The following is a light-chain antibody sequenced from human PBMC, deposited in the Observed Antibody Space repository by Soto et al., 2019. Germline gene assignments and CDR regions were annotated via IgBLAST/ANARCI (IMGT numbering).Light chain of an antibody. CDR1: ESLAYSDGNTY. V-gene: IGKV2-30*01. Sequence: VVMTQSPLSLPVTLVQPSSISCRSSESLAYSDGNTYVNWFQQSPVQSPRRRIYKVSNRESGVPDRFSVSGCGSDFTLKIRSVEAEDVGVYYCMQGTHWPPYTCGQAIKLEIK. J-gene: IGKJ2*01. CDR3: MQGTHWPPYT. CDR2: KVS.